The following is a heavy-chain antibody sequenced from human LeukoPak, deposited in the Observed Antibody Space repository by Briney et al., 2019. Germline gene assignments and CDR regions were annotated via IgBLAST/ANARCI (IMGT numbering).Heavy chain of an antibody. CDR3: ARDRSSGWQGAFDM. J-gene: IGHJ3*02. V-gene: IGHV4-4*07. CDR2: ISTSGST. Sequence: PSETLSLTCTVSGGSISGYYWSWIRQPAGKGLEWIGRISTSGSTNYNPSLKSRVTISVDTSKNQFSLKLSSVTAADTAVYYCARDRSSGWQGAFDMWGQGTKVTVSS. D-gene: IGHD6-19*01. CDR1: GGSISGYY.